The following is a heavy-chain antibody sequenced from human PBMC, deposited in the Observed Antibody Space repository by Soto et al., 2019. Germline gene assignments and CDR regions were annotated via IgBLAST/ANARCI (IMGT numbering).Heavy chain of an antibody. CDR1: GYTFTVYY. CDR2: INPKSGGT. CDR3: ARYLAKGGGSAGFDY. Sequence: QVQLVQSGAEVKKPGASVNVSCKASGYTFTVYYMHWVRQATGQGLELMGWINPKSGGTMYPQKFRGRVTMTWDTSISTAYMALTRLISDDTAVYYCARYLAKGGGSAGFDYWGQVTLVTVSS. V-gene: IGHV1-2*02. D-gene: IGHD1-26*01. J-gene: IGHJ4*02.